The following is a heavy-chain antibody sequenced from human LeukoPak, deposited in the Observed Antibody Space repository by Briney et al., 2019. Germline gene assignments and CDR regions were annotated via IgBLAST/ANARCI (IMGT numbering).Heavy chain of an antibody. CDR2: FDPEDGET. Sequence: ASVKASCKVSGYTLTELSMHWVRQAPGKGLEWMGGFDPEDGETIYAQKFQGRVTMTEDTSTDTAYMELSSLRSEDTAVYYCATAADYDILTGYYNGLDYWGQGTLVTVSS. D-gene: IGHD3-9*01. J-gene: IGHJ4*02. CDR3: ATAADYDILTGYYNGLDY. CDR1: GYTLTELS. V-gene: IGHV1-24*01.